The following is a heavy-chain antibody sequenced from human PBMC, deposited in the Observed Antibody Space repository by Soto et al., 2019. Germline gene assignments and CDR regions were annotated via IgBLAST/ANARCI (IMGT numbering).Heavy chain of an antibody. CDR3: ATPACAATWCSPSHNLDH. Sequence: QVQLVQSGAEVKKPESSVKVSCKTSGGTFVRHVISWVRTAPGQGPEWMGKINPLSGISNYAQKFQDRVTFTADTDSSTAYMELSSLRSDDTAVYYCATPACAATWCSPSHNLDHWGQGTLVTVSS. V-gene: IGHV1-69*09. J-gene: IGHJ4*02. CDR1: GGTFVRHV. CDR2: INPLSGIS. D-gene: IGHD2-2*01.